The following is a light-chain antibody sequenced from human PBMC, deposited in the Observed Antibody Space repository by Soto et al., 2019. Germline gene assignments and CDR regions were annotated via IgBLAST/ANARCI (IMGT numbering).Light chain of an antibody. J-gene: IGLJ3*02. Sequence: QSVLTQPPSVSGAPGQRVTISCTGNSSNIGAGYDVHWYQQLPGTAPKLLIYGNSNRPSGVPDRFSGSKSGTSASLAITGLQAEDEADYYCQSYDISLRGVFGGGTKLTVL. CDR3: QSYDISLRGV. V-gene: IGLV1-40*01. CDR1: SSNIGAGYD. CDR2: GNS.